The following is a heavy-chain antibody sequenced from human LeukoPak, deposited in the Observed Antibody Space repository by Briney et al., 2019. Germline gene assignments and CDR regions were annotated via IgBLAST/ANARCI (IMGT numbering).Heavy chain of an antibody. V-gene: IGHV3-9*01. D-gene: IGHD3-22*01. Sequence: TGGSLRLSCTVSGFTFDDYAMHWVRHTPGKGLEWVAGITWNRDNIGYGDSVKGRFTISRDNVKNVLYLQMNSLRPEDTALYYCAKDLSSAITSALVLDVWGQGITV. CDR3: AKDLSSAITSALVLDV. CDR2: ITWNRDNI. J-gene: IGHJ6*02. CDR1: GFTFDDYA.